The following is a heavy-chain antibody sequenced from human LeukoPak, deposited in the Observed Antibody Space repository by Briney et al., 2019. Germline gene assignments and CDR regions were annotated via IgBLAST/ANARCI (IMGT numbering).Heavy chain of an antibody. CDR1: GGSISSYY. V-gene: IGHV4-59*01. J-gene: IGHJ6*02. Sequence: SETLSLTCTVSGGSISSYYWSWIRQPPGKGLEWIGYIYYSGSTNYNPSLKSRVTISVDTSKNQFSLKLSSVTAADTAVYYCARDAPDTAMGTTYGMDVWGQGTTVTVSS. D-gene: IGHD5-18*01. CDR2: IYYSGST. CDR3: ARDAPDTAMGTTYGMDV.